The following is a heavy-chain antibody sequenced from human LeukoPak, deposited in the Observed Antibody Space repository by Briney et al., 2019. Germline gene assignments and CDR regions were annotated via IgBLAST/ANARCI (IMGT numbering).Heavy chain of an antibody. CDR3: TREAGYGSSWPLDY. J-gene: IGHJ4*02. Sequence: PGGSLRLSCTASGFTFSTYAMSWVRQAPGKGLEWVSYISSSSSTIYYADSVKGRFTISRDNSKNTLHLQMDSLRPEDTAVYYCTREAGYGSSWPLDYWGQGNLVTVSS. CDR1: GFTFSTYA. V-gene: IGHV3-48*01. CDR2: ISSSSSTI. D-gene: IGHD6-13*01.